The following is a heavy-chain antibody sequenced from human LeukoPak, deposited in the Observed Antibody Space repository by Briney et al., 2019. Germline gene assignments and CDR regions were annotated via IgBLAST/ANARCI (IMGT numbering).Heavy chain of an antibody. V-gene: IGHV3-30*18. CDR1: GFTFSSYG. CDR2: ISYDGSNK. D-gene: IGHD3-10*01. J-gene: IGHJ3*02. Sequence: PGGSLRLSCAASGFTFSSYGMHWVRQAPGKGLEWVAVISYDGSNKYYADSVKGRFTISRDNSKNTLYLQMNSLRAEDTAVYYCAKGGLWFGELLSNAFDIWGQGTMVTVSS. CDR3: AKGGLWFGELLSNAFDI.